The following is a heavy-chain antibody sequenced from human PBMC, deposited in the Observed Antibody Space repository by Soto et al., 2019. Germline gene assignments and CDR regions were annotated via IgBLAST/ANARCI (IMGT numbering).Heavy chain of an antibody. J-gene: IGHJ4*02. CDR2: IGTRDDI. D-gene: IGHD5-12*01. V-gene: IGHV3-23*01. Sequence: AGSLRLSCAASGFTFSDYAMSWVRQAPGKGLEWVSAIGTRDDIFYADSVKGRFTISRDDSKNTLDLQMNSLRVEDTAVYYCGRDHHRYSRYDYVDYWGQGTLVTVST. CDR1: GFTFSDYA. CDR3: GRDHHRYSRYDYVDY.